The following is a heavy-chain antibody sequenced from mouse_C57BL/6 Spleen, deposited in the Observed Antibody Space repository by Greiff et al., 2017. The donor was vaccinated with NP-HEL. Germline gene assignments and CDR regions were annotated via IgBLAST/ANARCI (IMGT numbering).Heavy chain of an antibody. CDR2: INPSTGGT. CDR3: AREKEMVYFDY. Sequence: VQLQQSGPELVKPGASVKISCKASGYSFTGYYMNWVKQSPEKSLEWMGEINPSTGGTTYDQKFKAKATLTVDKSSSTAYMQLKSLTSEDSAVYYCAREKEMVYFDYWGQGTTLTVSS. D-gene: IGHD2-2*01. J-gene: IGHJ2*01. V-gene: IGHV1-42*01. CDR1: GYSFTGYY.